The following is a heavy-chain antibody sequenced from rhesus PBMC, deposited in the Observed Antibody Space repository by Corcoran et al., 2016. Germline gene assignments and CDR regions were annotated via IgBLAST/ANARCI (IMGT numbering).Heavy chain of an antibody. J-gene: IGHJ4*01. CDR2: IDGNIAGT. Sequence: QLQLQESGPGLVKPSETLSLTYAVSGGSISGYYWSWIRQPPGKGLEWIGNIDGNIAGTNYNPSLKSRVTISKDTSKNQFSLKLSPVTAGDTAVYYCARHFPRGTVGYWGQGVLVTVSS. D-gene: IGHD5-24*01. CDR3: ARHFPRGTVGY. CDR1: GGSISGYY. V-gene: IGHV4-81*01.